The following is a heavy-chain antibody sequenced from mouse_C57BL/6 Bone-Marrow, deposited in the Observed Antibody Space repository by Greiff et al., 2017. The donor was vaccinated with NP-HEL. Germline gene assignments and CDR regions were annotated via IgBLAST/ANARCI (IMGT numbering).Heavy chain of an antibody. CDR2: INPSSGYT. J-gene: IGHJ3*01. CDR3: ARGIYYYGSKEAWFAY. V-gene: IGHV1-4*01. D-gene: IGHD1-1*01. Sequence: VKLVESGAELARPGASVKMSCKASGYTFTSYTMHWVKQRPGQGLEWIGYINPSSGYTKYNQKFKDKATLTADKSSSTAYMQLSSLTSEDSAVYYCARGIYYYGSKEAWFAYWGQGTLVTVSA. CDR1: GYTFTSYT.